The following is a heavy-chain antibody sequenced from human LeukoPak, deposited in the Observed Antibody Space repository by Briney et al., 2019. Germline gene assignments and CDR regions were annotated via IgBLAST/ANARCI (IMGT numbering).Heavy chain of an antibody. D-gene: IGHD2-2*01. V-gene: IGHV1-46*01. CDR1: GYTFTSYY. Sequence: GASVKVSCKASGYTFTSYYMHWVRQAPGQGLEWMGIINPSGGSTSYAQKFQGRVTITRDTPASTAYMEVNSLRSEDTALYYCARDRGQFLLPAWGQGTLVTVSS. J-gene: IGHJ4*02. CDR3: ARDRGQFLLPA. CDR2: INPSGGST.